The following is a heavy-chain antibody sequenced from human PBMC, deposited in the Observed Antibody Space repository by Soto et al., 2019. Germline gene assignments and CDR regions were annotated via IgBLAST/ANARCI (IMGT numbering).Heavy chain of an antibody. CDR1: GFSISTYW. D-gene: IGHD2-21*01. CDR3: ARDPRGYYSFDP. CDR2: IKQDGSEK. Sequence: VGSLRLSCAASGFSISTYWMTWVRQAPGKGLEWVANIKQDGSEKYYVDSVKGRFTISRDNAKNTLFLQMSSLRADDTAVYYCARDPRGYYSFDPWGQGTLVTVSS. V-gene: IGHV3-7*03. J-gene: IGHJ5*02.